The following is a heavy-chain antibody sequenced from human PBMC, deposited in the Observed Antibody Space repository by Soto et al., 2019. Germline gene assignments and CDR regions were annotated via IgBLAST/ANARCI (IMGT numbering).Heavy chain of an antibody. J-gene: IGHJ6*02. CDR2: ISVTTI. V-gene: IGHV3-48*02. Sequence: PGGSLRLSCAASGFTFSRYSMNWVRQAPGKGLEWVSYISVTTIYYADSVKGRFTISRDNAKNSLYLQMDSLRDEDTAVYYCARDPRYGMDVWGQGTTVTVSS. CDR3: ARDPRYGMDV. CDR1: GFTFSRYS.